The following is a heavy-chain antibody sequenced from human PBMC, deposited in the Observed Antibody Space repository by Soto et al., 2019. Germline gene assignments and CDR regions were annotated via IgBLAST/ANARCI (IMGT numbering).Heavy chain of an antibody. CDR2: ISWNSGSI. V-gene: IGHV3-9*01. CDR3: AKDMVAGNYYYYYSMDV. D-gene: IGHD6-19*01. J-gene: IGHJ6*02. CDR1: GFTFDDYA. Sequence: GGSLRLSCAASGFTFDDYAMHWVRQAPGKGLEWVSGISWNSGSIGYADSVKGRFTISRDNAKNSLYLQMNSLRAEDTALYYCAKDMVAGNYYYYYSMDVWGQGTTVTVSS.